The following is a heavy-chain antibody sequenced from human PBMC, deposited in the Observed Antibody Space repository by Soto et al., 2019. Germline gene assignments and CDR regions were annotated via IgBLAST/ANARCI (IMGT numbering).Heavy chain of an antibody. CDR3: ARGGWPIGRYYYFYGMDV. J-gene: IGHJ6*02. CDR2: SNHDGNA. D-gene: IGHD3-10*01. Sequence: QVQVHQWGAGLLNPSETLSLTCDVYGESFRDYYWSWIRQAPGMGLEWIGESNHDGNAYYNPSLKRRGPISVDXXRXQXXLRLGSVTAADMAVYYCARGGWPIGRYYYFYGMDVWGQGTTVTVSS. CDR1: GESFRDYY. V-gene: IGHV4-34*01.